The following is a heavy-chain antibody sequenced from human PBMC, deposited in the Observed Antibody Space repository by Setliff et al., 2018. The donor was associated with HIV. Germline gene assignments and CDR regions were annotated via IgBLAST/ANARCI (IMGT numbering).Heavy chain of an antibody. CDR2: IHQSGTT. CDR3: ARGRYESLTGYYYLNLEY. V-gene: IGHV4-38-2*02. D-gene: IGHD3-9*01. J-gene: IGHJ4*02. CDR1: GYSISSGYY. Sequence: SETLSLTCSVSGYSISSGYYWGWIRHSPGEGLEWIGSIHQSGTTSYSPSLKSRVSISIDRSKHQFSLKLSSVTAADTAVYYCARGRYESLTGYYYLNLEYWGQGTRVTGSS.